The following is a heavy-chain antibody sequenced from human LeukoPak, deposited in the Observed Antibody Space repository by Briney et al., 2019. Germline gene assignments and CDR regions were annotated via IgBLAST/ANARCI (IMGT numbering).Heavy chain of an antibody. CDR1: GFTFSSYG. J-gene: IGHJ4*02. Sequence: GGPLRLSCAASGFTFSSYGMHWVRQAPGKGLVWVADIWYDGSNKYYADSVKGRFTISRDNSKNTLYLQMNSLRAEDTAVYYCAKDRYCDSSGYQYFDYWGQGTLVTVSS. CDR3: AKDRYCDSSGYQYFDY. D-gene: IGHD3-22*01. V-gene: IGHV3-33*06. CDR2: IWYDGSNK.